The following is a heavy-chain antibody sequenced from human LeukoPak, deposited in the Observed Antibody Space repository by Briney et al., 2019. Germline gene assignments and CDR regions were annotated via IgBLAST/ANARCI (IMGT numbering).Heavy chain of an antibody. CDR3: ARTTDHWYFDL. V-gene: IGHV4-4*07. CDR1: GGSISSYY. Sequence: SETLSLTCTVSGGSISSYYWSWIRIRQPAGKGLEWIGRIHSSGNTNYNPSLKGRVTMSVDTSKDQFSLSLTSVTAADTAVYYCARTTDHWYFDLWGRGTLVSVSS. D-gene: IGHD1-1*01. CDR2: IHSSGNT. J-gene: IGHJ2*01.